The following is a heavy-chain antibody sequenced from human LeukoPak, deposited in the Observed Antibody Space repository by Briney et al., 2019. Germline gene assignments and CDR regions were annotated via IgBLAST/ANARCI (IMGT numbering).Heavy chain of an antibody. D-gene: IGHD5-18*01. CDR3: ATLLRGYSYGWWDY. Sequence: GASVKVSCKASGYTFTGYYMHWVRQAPGQGLEWMGWINPNSGGTNYAQKFQGRVTMTRDTSISTAYMELSRLRSDDTAVYYCATLLRGYSYGWWDYWGQGTLVTVSS. V-gene: IGHV1-2*02. CDR2: INPNSGGT. CDR1: GYTFTGYY. J-gene: IGHJ4*02.